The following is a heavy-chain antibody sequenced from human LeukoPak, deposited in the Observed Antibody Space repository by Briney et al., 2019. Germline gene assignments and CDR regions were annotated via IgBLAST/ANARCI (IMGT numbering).Heavy chain of an antibody. CDR2: ISAYNGDT. D-gene: IGHD2-2*01. Sequence: GASVKASCKASGYSFASFGINWVRQAPGQGLEWMGWISAYNGDTNYAQNLQGRVTMTTDTSTSTAYMELSRLRSDDTAVYYCARDSCSSTSCLSIDDYWGQGTLVTVSS. V-gene: IGHV1-18*01. J-gene: IGHJ4*02. CDR1: GYSFASFG. CDR3: ARDSCSSTSCLSIDDY.